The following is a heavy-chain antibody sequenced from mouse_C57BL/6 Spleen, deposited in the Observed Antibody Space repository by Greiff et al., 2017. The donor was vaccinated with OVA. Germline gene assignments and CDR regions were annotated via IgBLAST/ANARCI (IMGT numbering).Heavy chain of an antibody. CDR3: ARAPITTVVPSWFAY. Sequence: QVQLKQSGAELMKPGASVKLSCKATGYTFTGYWIEWVKQRPGHGLEWIGEILPGSGSTNYNEKFKGKATFTADTSSNTAYMQLSSLTTEDSAIYYCARAPITTVVPSWFAYWGQGTLVTVSA. CDR2: ILPGSGST. D-gene: IGHD1-1*01. J-gene: IGHJ3*01. CDR1: GYTFTGYW. V-gene: IGHV1-9*01.